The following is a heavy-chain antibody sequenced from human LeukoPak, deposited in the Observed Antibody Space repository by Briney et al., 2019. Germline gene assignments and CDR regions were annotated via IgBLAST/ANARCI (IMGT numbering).Heavy chain of an antibody. V-gene: IGHV3-30-3*01. CDR3: ARGAGDRHAFDI. D-gene: IGHD3-16*01. J-gene: IGHJ3*02. Sequence: QTGGSLRLSCAASGFTFSSYAMHWVRQAPGKGLEWVAVISYDGSNKYYADSVKGRFTISRDNSKNTLCLQMNSLRAEDTAVYYCARGAGDRHAFDIWGQGTMVTVSS. CDR2: ISYDGSNK. CDR1: GFTFSSYA.